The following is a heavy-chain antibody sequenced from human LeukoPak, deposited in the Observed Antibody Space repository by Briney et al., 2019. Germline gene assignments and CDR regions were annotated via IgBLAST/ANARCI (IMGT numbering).Heavy chain of an antibody. D-gene: IGHD1-1*01. CDR2: ISYTGST. J-gene: IGHJ4*02. CDR3: ARRRVQFVATGNYFDH. V-gene: IGHV4-39*07. CDR1: GGSISSSGYF. Sequence: SETLSLTCTVSGGSISSSGYFWVWLRQPPGKGLEWIGSISYTGSTFHNLSLKSRLTISRDTSKNQFSLRLSSVTAADTAVYSCARRRVQFVATGNYFDHWGQGILVSVSS.